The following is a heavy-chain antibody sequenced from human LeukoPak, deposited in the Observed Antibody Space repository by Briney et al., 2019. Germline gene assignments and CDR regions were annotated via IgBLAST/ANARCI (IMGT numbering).Heavy chain of an antibody. D-gene: IGHD3-22*01. CDR2: IIPIFGTA. V-gene: IGHV1-69*05. Sequence: SVKVSCKASGGTFSSYAISWVRQAPGQGLEWMGGIIPIFGTANYAQKLQGRVTMTTDTSTSTAYMELRSLRSDDTAVFYCAREVPYDSSRYYQPFDYWGQGALVTVSS. CDR3: AREVPYDSSRYYQPFDY. CDR1: GGTFSSYA. J-gene: IGHJ4*02.